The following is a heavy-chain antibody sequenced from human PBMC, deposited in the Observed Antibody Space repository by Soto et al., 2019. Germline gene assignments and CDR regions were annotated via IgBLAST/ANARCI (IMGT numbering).Heavy chain of an antibody. J-gene: IGHJ6*02. CDR1: GGTFSSFA. D-gene: IGHD6-19*01. Sequence: QVQLVQSGAEVKKPGSSVKVSCKASGGTFSSFAISWVRQVPGQGLEWMGGIIPMIETPNYAQKFQGRPTITADESTNIAYMDLSSLRSEDTAVYFCARGESSWFSDVWGQGTTVIVS. V-gene: IGHV1-69*01. CDR3: ARGESSWFSDV. CDR2: IIPMIETP.